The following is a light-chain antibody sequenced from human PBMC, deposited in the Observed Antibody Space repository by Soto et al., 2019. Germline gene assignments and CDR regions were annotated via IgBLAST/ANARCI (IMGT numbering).Light chain of an antibody. V-gene: IGKV1-5*01. CDR2: DAS. Sequence: DIQMTQSPATLSASVGDRVTITCRASQSVRSWLAWYQQKPGKAPKLLMYDASTLEGGVPSRFSGSGSGTEFTLTISGLQPDDFATYYCKQYDSDVVSFGGGTKVE. CDR3: KQYDSDVVS. CDR1: QSVRSW. J-gene: IGKJ4*01.